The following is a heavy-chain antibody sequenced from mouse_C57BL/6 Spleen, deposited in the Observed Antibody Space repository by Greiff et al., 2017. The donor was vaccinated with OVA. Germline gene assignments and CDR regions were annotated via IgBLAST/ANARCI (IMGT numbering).Heavy chain of an antibody. J-gene: IGHJ4*01. D-gene: IGHD4-1*01. CDR1: GYTFTDYN. CDR3: ARSGTGAYAMDY. CDR2: INPNNGGT. Sequence: EVQLQQSGPELVKPGASVKIPCKASGYTFTDYNVDWVKQSHGKSLEWIGDINPNNGGTIYNQKFKGKATLTVDKSSSTAYMELRSLTSEDTAVYYCARSGTGAYAMDYWGQGTSVTVSS. V-gene: IGHV1-18*01.